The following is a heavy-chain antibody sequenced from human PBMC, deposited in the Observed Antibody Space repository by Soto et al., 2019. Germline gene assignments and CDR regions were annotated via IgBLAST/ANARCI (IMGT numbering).Heavy chain of an antibody. J-gene: IGHJ3*02. Sequence: GASVKVSCKASGHTFTSYDINWVRQATGQGLEWMGWMNPNSGNTGYAQKFQGRVTMTRNTSISTAYMELSSLRSEDTAVCYCARSRPYYYGSGRRKTSAFDIWGQGTMVTVSS. CDR3: ARSRPYYYGSGRRKTSAFDI. D-gene: IGHD3-10*01. V-gene: IGHV1-8*01. CDR1: GHTFTSYD. CDR2: MNPNSGNT.